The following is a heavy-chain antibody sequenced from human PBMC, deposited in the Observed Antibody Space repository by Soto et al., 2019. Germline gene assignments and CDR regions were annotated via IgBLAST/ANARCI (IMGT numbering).Heavy chain of an antibody. CDR2: IFHSGTT. CDR1: GASISNNNW. CDR3: AHTIGSGSYVPY. Sequence: SETLSLTCAVSGASISNNNWWTWVRQPPGKGLEWIGEIFHSGTTNCNPSLKSRVSMSVDKSKNQFSLNLRSVTAADTAVYFCAHTIGSGSYVPYWGQGALVTVSS. D-gene: IGHD3-10*01. V-gene: IGHV4-4*02. J-gene: IGHJ4*02.